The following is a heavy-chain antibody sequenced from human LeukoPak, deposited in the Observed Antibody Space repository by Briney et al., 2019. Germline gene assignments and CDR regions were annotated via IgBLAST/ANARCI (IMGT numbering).Heavy chain of an antibody. CDR3: ARDKYDFWSGYYEF. J-gene: IGHJ4*02. Sequence: GGSLRLSCAASQFTFSSYWMSWVRQAPGKGLKWVANINQDGSEKYYVDSVKGRFTISRDNAKNTLYLQMNSLRAEDTAVYYCARDKYDFWSGYYEFWGQGTLVTVSS. CDR2: INQDGSEK. CDR1: QFTFSSYW. V-gene: IGHV3-7*01. D-gene: IGHD3-3*01.